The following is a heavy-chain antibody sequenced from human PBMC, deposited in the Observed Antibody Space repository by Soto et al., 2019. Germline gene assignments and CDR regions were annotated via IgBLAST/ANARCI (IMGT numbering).Heavy chain of an antibody. V-gene: IGHV1-46*01. J-gene: IGHJ6*02. CDR2: IDPSSGTT. Sequence: ASVKVSCKPSGYSFTNFYVHWVRQAPGQGLEWMGLIDPSSGTTSYTQKFQGRVTITRDTSMSTVYMELSSLRSEDTAVYYCARGAVVVPYGLIEGMDVWGLGTTVTVSS. D-gene: IGHD2-15*01. CDR3: ARGAVVVPYGLIEGMDV. CDR1: GYSFTNFY.